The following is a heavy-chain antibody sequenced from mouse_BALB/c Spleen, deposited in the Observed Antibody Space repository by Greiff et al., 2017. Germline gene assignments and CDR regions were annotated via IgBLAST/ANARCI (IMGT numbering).Heavy chain of an antibody. CDR1: GYAFSSYW. CDR2: IYPGDGDT. Sequence: LVESGAELVRPGSSVKISCKASGYAFSSYWMNWVKQRPGQGLEWIGQIYPGDGDTNYNGKFKGKATLTADKSSSTAYMQLSSLTSEDSAVYFCARRGGGNYADYAMDYWGQGTSVTVSS. CDR3: ARRGGGNYADYAMDY. D-gene: IGHD2-1*01. J-gene: IGHJ4*01. V-gene: IGHV1-80*01.